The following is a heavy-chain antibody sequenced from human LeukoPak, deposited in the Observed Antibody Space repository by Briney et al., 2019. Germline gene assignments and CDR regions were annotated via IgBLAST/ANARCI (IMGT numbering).Heavy chain of an antibody. D-gene: IGHD6-13*01. V-gene: IGHV3-21*01. CDR2: ISISSTDYI. CDR3: ARVGKSSSWYFIDY. J-gene: IGHJ4*02. Sequence: GGSLRLSCGASGFTFSTFSMTWVRQAPGKGLEWVSSISISSTDYIYYADSVKGRFTISRDNAKNSLYLQMNSQRAEDTAVYYCARVGKSSSWYFIDYWGQGTLVTVSS. CDR1: GFTFSTFS.